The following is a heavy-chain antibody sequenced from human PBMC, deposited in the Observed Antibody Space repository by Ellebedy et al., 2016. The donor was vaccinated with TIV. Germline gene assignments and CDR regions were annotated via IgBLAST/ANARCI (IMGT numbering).Heavy chain of an antibody. CDR3: AHRGLDSSSWYGNWFDP. V-gene: IGHV2-5*01. CDR1: GFSLTTSGVV. J-gene: IGHJ5*02. D-gene: IGHD6-13*01. Sequence: SGPTLVKPTQTLTLTCTVSGFSLTTSGVVVGWVRQPPGKALEWLALIYWNDDKRYSPSLKSRLTITKDTSKNQVVLTMTNMDPVDTATYFCAHRGLDSSSWYGNWFDPWGQGTLVTVSS. CDR2: IYWNDDK.